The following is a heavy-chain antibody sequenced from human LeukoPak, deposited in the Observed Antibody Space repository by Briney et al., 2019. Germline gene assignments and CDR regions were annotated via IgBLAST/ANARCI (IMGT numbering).Heavy chain of an antibody. V-gene: IGHV4-4*07. CDR1: GGSISSYY. D-gene: IGHD6-19*01. CDR2: IYTSEST. J-gene: IGHJ6*03. CDR3: ARGSMVVSGIGLLLSSYHYMDV. Sequence: SETLSLTCTVSGGSISSYYWSWIRQPAGKGLEWIGRIYTSESTNYNPSLKSRVTMSVDTSKNQFSLKLSSVTAADTAVYYCARGSMVVSGIGLLLSSYHYMDVWGKGTTDTISS.